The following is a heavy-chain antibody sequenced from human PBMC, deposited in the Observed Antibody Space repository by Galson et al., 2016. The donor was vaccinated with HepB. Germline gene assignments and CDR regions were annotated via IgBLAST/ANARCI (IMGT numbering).Heavy chain of an antibody. CDR1: GFTFSRYN. D-gene: IGHD6-13*01. Sequence: SLRLSCAASGFTFSRYNMNWVRLAPGKGLEWVSSVSSGGDYIDYADSVKGRFTISRDNAKNSLYLQMKGLRVEDTAFYYCARRGYSSSEYYFDYWGQGTLVTVSS. CDR2: VSSGGDYI. J-gene: IGHJ4*02. CDR3: ARRGYSSSEYYFDY. V-gene: IGHV3-21*06.